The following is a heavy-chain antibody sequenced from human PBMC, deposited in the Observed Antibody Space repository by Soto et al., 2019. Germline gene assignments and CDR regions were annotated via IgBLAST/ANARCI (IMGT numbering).Heavy chain of an antibody. CDR2: INVGNGKA. J-gene: IGHJ4*02. CDR3: VRAPYTSSWENYFDF. D-gene: IGHD1-26*01. CDR1: GYSFTSYA. V-gene: IGHV1-3*01. Sequence: ASVKVSCKTSGYSFTSYALHWVRQAPGQRLEWMGWINVGNGKAIYSQRFQGRVTITRDRSASTGYVEVSSLRFEDTAVYYCVRAPYTSSWENYFDFWGQGTLVTVSS.